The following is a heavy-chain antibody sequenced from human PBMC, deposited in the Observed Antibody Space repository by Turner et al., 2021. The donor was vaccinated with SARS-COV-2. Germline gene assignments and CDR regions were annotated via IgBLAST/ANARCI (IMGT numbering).Heavy chain of an antibody. V-gene: IGHV4-39*01. D-gene: IGHD3-22*01. CDR1: GGSISSSSYY. J-gene: IGHJ4*02. CDR2: IYYSGST. Sequence: LQLQESGPGLVKPSETLSVTCTVSGGSISSSSYYWGWIRQPPGKGLGWIGSIYYSGSTYYNPSLKSRVTISVDTSKNQFYLKLSSVTAADTAVYYCARLDYDSSGYYSSGFDYWGQGTLVTVSS. CDR3: ARLDYDSSGYYSSGFDY.